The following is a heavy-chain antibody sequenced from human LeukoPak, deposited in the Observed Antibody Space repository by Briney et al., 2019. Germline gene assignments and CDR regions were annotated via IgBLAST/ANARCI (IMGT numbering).Heavy chain of an antibody. D-gene: IGHD5-24*01. Sequence: PGGSLRLSCAASGFTFSDYYMSWIRQAPGEGLEWVSYISSSGSTIYYADSVKGRFTISRDNAKNTLYLQMSSLRAEDTAVYFCVRDGDDFNFDYWGQGSLVTVSS. CDR3: VRDGDDFNFDY. CDR1: GFTFSDYY. J-gene: IGHJ4*02. V-gene: IGHV3-11*04. CDR2: ISSSGSTI.